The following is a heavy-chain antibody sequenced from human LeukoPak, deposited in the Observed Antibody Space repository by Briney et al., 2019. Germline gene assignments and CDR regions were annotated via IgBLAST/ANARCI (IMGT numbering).Heavy chain of an antibody. CDR2: IPHSGTT. V-gene: IGHV4-38-2*02. D-gene: IGHD3-22*01. CDR3: ARSYYDTRGRFDP. CDR1: GYSISNGYS. J-gene: IGHJ5*02. Sequence: SETLSLTCTVSGYSISNGYSWGWVRQPPGKGLEWIGTIPHSGTTYYSPSLRSRVTTSVDTSKNQFSLSLSSVTAADTAVYYCARSYYDTRGRFDPWGQGTLVTVSS.